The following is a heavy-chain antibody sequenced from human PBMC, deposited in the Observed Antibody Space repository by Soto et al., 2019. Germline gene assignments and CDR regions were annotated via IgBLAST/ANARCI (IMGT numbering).Heavy chain of an antibody. CDR2: IIPIFGTA. D-gene: IGHD4-17*01. Sequence: SVKVSSKASGSTFSSYAIRWVRQAPGQGLEWMGGIIPIFGTANYAQKFQGRVTITADESTSTAYMELSSLRSEDTAVYYCARDASMTTGALWGRGTLVTVSS. J-gene: IGHJ4*02. CDR1: GSTFSSYA. CDR3: ARDASMTTGAL. V-gene: IGHV1-69*13.